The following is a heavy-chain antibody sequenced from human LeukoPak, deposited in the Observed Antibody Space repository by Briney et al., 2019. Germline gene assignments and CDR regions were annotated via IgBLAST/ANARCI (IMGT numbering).Heavy chain of an antibody. CDR1: GGSISSYY. V-gene: IGHV4-59*01. CDR3: ARQSISGSSLSYFDY. CDR2: IYDSGST. J-gene: IGHJ4*02. Sequence: SETLSLTCTVSGGSISSYYWSWIRQPPGKGLEWIGNIYDSGSTNYNPSLKSRLTISVDTSKNQCSLKLSSVTAADTAVYYCARQSISGSSLSYFDYWGQGTLVNVSS. D-gene: IGHD3-22*01.